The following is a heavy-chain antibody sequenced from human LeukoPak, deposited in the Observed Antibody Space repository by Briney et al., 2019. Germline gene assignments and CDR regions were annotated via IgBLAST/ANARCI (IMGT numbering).Heavy chain of an antibody. CDR3: ARKSRITMIVVVINYFDY. CDR1: GFTFSSYA. J-gene: IGHJ4*02. Sequence: GGSLRLSCAASGFTFSSYAMSWVRQAPGKGLEWVSAISGSGGSTYYANSVKGRFTLSRDNSKNTRYLQMNSLRAEDTAVYYCARKSRITMIVVVINYFDYWGQGTLVTVSS. CDR2: ISGSGGST. V-gene: IGHV3-23*01. D-gene: IGHD3-22*01.